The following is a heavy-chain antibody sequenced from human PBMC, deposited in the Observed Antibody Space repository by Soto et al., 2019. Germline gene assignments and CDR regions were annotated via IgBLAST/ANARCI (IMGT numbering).Heavy chain of an antibody. CDR1: GFSLSNARMG. CDR2: IFSNDEK. J-gene: IGHJ4*02. D-gene: IGHD3-22*01. CDR3: ARLGYYYDSSGYYPTPDY. Sequence: SVPTLVNPTETLTLTWTVSGFSLSNARMGVSWIRQPPGKALEWLAHIFSNDEKSYSTSLKSRLTISKDTSKSQVVLTMTNMDPVDTATYYCARLGYYYDSSGYYPTPDYWGQGTLVTVSS. V-gene: IGHV2-26*01.